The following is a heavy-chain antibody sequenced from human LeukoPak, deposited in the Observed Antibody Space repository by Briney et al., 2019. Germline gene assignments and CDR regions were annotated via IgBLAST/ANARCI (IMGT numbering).Heavy chain of an antibody. CDR2: ISWNSGSI. CDR1: GFTFDDYA. J-gene: IGHJ4*02. CDR3: AKDTPRGYSYGLTFDY. V-gene: IGHV3-9*01. D-gene: IGHD5-18*01. Sequence: AGGSLRLSCAASGFTFDDYAMHWVRQAPGKGLEWVSGISWNSGSIGYADSVKGRFTISRDNAKNSLYLQMNSLRAEDTALYYCAKDTPRGYSYGLTFDYWGQGTLVTVSS.